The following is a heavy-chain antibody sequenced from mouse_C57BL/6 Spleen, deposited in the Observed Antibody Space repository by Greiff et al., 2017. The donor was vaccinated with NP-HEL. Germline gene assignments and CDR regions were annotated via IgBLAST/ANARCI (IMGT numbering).Heavy chain of an antibody. CDR1: GYAFSSSW. J-gene: IGHJ2*01. CDR3: ARMGDDGYYNY. Sequence: QVQLQQSGPELVKPGASVKISCKASGYAFSSSWMNWVKQRPGKGLEWIGRIYPGDGDTNYNGKFKGKATLTADKSSSTAYMQLSSLTSEDSAVYFCARMGDDGYYNYWGQGTTRTVSS. D-gene: IGHD2-3*01. V-gene: IGHV1-82*01. CDR2: IYPGDGDT.